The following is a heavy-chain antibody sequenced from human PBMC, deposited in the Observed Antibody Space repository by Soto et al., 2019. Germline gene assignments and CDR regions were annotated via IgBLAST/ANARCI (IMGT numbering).Heavy chain of an antibody. CDR1: GRSFSGYY. CDR2: INHSGST. D-gene: IGHD2-15*01. V-gene: IGHV4-34*01. J-gene: IGHJ6*02. Sequence: SETLSLTCAVYGRSFSGYYWSWIRQPPGKGLEWIGEINHSGSTNYNPSLKSRVTISVDTSKNQFSLKLSSVTAADTAVYYCARGRGASISLYYYYGMDVWGQGTTVTVSS. CDR3: ARGRGASISLYYYYGMDV.